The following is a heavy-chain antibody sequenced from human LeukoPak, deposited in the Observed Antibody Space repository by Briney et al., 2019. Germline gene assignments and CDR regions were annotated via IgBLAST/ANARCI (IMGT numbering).Heavy chain of an antibody. CDR3: ARDDGSSSENAFDI. J-gene: IGHJ3*02. CDR2: INLNSGGT. V-gene: IGHV1-2*02. CDR1: GYTFTDYY. D-gene: IGHD6-6*01. Sequence: ASVKVSCKASGYTFTDYYMHWVRQAPGQGLEWMGWINLNSGGTKYAQKFQGRVTMTRDTSISTAYMELSRLTSDNTAVYYCARDDGSSSENAFDIWGQGTMVTVSS.